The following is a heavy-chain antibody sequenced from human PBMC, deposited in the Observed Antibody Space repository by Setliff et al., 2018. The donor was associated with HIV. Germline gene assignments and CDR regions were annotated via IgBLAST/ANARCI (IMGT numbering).Heavy chain of an antibody. CDR3: ARRTLITGYDY. V-gene: IGHV4-61*09. CDR1: GGSISSGSYY. Sequence: SETLSLTCTVSGGSISSGSYYWNWIRQPAGKGLEWIGHIYSSGSTNYNPSLKSRVTISVDTSKNQFSLKLSSVTAADTAVYYCARRTLITGYDYWGQGTLVTVSS. J-gene: IGHJ4*02. D-gene: IGHD3-16*01. CDR2: IYSSGST.